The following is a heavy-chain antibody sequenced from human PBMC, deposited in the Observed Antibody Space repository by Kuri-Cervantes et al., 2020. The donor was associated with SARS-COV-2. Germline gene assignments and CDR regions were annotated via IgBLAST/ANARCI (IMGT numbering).Heavy chain of an antibody. V-gene: IGHV3-9*01. CDR1: GFTFDDYA. J-gene: IGHJ5*02. D-gene: IGHD6-19*01. CDR3: AKSSGTADGGFDP. CDR2: ISWNSGSI. Sequence: SLKISCAASGFTFDDYAMHWVRQAPGKGLEWVSGISWNSGSIGYADSVKGRFTISRDNAKNSLYLQMNSLRAEDTAVYYRAKSSGTADGGFDPWGQGTLVTVSS.